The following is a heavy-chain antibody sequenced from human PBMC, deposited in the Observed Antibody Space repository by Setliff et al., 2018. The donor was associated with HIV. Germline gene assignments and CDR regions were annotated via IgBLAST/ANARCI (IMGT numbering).Heavy chain of an antibody. CDR2: IKEDGSEK. V-gene: IGHV3-7*03. CDR1: GFSLSRYW. D-gene: IGHD6-6*01. Sequence: PGGSLRLSCAASGFSLSRYWVNWVRQAPGKGLEWVANIKEDGSEKYYVDSVKGRFTISRDNAKNSVFLEMDSLRADDTAVYYCARGHYSSSAGWGQGTLVTVSS. J-gene: IGHJ1*01. CDR3: ARGHYSSSAG.